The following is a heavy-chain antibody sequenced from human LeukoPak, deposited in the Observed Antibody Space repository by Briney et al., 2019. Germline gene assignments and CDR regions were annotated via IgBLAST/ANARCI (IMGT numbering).Heavy chain of an antibody. CDR3: ARKVRDSSGYYSYYFDY. J-gene: IGHJ4*02. Sequence: GESLKISFQSFGSCFTTYWIGRERQMPGPSLERLVNRYPVDSENIYSPSFQGQLTNSSNKSVSTAYLQWSSLKAADTAMYYCARKVRDSSGYYSYYFDYWGQGTLVTVSS. CDR1: GSCFTTYW. V-gene: IGHV5-51*01. D-gene: IGHD3-22*01. CDR2: RYPVDSEN.